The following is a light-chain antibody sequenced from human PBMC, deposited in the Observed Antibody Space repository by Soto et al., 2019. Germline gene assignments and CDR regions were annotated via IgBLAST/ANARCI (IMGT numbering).Light chain of an antibody. CDR3: CSFVGSSTFWV. Sequence: QSALTQPASVSGSPGQSITISCSGTTSDVGGYDVVSWYQQHPGKAPKLMIFEVNQRPSGVSDRFSGSKSGNTASLTISGLQAGDEADYYCCSFVGSSTFWVFGGGTKLTVL. CDR1: TSDVGGYDV. V-gene: IGLV2-23*02. J-gene: IGLJ3*02. CDR2: EVN.